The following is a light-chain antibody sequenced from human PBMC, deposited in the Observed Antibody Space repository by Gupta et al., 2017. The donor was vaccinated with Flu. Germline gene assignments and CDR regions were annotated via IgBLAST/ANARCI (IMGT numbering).Light chain of an antibody. Sequence: RVTLSCRASQSIGTNLAWLQQRPGQAPKPLIYGASNRATGVPARFGGTGSGKEFTLTISSLQSEDFAVYYCQQYNDWPLWTFGQGTRVDI. CDR3: QQYNDWPLWT. CDR1: QSIGTN. CDR2: GAS. J-gene: IGKJ1*01. V-gene: IGKV3-15*01.